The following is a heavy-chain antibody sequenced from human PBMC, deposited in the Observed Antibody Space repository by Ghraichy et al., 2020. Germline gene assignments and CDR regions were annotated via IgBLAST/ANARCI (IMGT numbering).Heavy chain of an antibody. V-gene: IGHV4-34*01. CDR2: INHSGST. D-gene: IGHD4-17*01. J-gene: IGHJ4*02. CDR1: GGSFSGYY. CDR3: ARASGYGDYLGY. Sequence: PSLTCAVYGGSFSGYYWSWIRQPPGKGLEWIGEINHSGSTNYNPSLKSRVTISVDTSKNQFSLKLSSVTAADTAVYYCARASGYGDYLGYWGQGTLVTVSS.